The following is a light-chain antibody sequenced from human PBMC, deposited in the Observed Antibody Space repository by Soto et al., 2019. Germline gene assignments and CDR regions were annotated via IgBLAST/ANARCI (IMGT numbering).Light chain of an antibody. CDR2: GAS. Sequence: EIVLTQSPGTLSLSPGERATRCCRASQSVSNNYLAWYQQKPGQAPRLLIYGASNRATGIPDRFSGSGSGTDFTLTISRLEPEDFAVYYCQQYGSSGTFGQGTRWIS. CDR3: QQYGSSGT. CDR1: QSVSNNY. V-gene: IGKV3-20*01. J-gene: IGKJ1*01.